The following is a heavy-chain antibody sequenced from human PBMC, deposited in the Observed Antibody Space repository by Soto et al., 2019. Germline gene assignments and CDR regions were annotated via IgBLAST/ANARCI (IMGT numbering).Heavy chain of an antibody. Sequence: QLQLQESGPGLVKPSETLSLTCTVSGGSISSPTYYWGWIRQPLGKGLEWIGSIYYTGSTFYNPSRKSRVTISIAKSKNQFSLKLSSVTAADTAVYYCARHTWGRQRGWFDPWGQGTLVTVSS. J-gene: IGHJ5*02. CDR1: GGSISSPTYY. D-gene: IGHD2-2*01. V-gene: IGHV4-39*01. CDR2: IYYTGST. CDR3: ARHTWGRQRGWFDP.